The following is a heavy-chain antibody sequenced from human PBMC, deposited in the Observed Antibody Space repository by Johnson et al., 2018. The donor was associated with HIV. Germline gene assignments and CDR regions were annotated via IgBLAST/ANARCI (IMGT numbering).Heavy chain of an antibody. CDR3: ARDKGNYDAFDI. Sequence: QVQLVESGGGVVQPGRSLRLSCAASGFTFSSYAMHWVRQAPGKGLEWVAVVSYDGSERYYADSVKGRFTISRDNSKNTLYLQMNSLRADDTAVYYCARDKGNYDAFDIWGQGTMVTVSS. J-gene: IGHJ3*02. CDR2: VSYDGSER. D-gene: IGHD3-10*01. V-gene: IGHV3-30*04. CDR1: GFTFSSYA.